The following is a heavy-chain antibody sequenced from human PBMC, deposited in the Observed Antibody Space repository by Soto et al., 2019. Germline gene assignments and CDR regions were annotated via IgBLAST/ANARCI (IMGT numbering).Heavy chain of an antibody. Sequence: QVQLQESGPGLVKPSQTLSLTCTVSGGSISSGGYYWSWIRQYPGKGLEWIGYVYDSGSTYYNPSLESRVTISADTSEHQFSLKLSTVTAADTAVYYCARGFLEWLSHPVDGMDVWGQGTTVTVCS. J-gene: IGHJ6*02. CDR1: GGSISSGGYY. V-gene: IGHV4-31*03. CDR2: VYDSGST. CDR3: ARGFLEWLSHPVDGMDV. D-gene: IGHD3-3*01.